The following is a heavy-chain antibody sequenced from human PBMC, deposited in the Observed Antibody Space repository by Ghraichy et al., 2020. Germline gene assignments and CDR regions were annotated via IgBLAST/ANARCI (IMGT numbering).Heavy chain of an antibody. V-gene: IGHV3-48*01. CDR2: ISSSISTI. Sequence: LSLTCAASGFTFSSYSMNWVRQAPGKGLEWVSYISSSISTIYYADSVKGRFTISRDNAKNSLYLQMNSLRAEDTAVYYCARERGSSSSGGVYYFDYWCQGTLVTVSS. CDR1: GFTFSSYS. J-gene: IGHJ4*02. CDR3: ARERGSSSSGGVYYFDY. D-gene: IGHD6-6*01.